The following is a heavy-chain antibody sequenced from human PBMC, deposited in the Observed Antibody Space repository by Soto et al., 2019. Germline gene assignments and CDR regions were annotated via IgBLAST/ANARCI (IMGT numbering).Heavy chain of an antibody. CDR3: ARTYGSGKFSAFDI. J-gene: IGHJ3*02. CDR1: GYTFTSYA. V-gene: IGHV1-3*01. D-gene: IGHD3-10*01. CDR2: INAGNGNT. Sequence: QVQLVQSGAEVKKPGASVEVSCKASGYTFTSYAMHWVRQAPGQRLEWMGWINAGNGNTKYSQKFQGRVTITRDTSASTAYMELSSLRSEDTAVYYCARTYGSGKFSAFDIWGQGTMVTVSS.